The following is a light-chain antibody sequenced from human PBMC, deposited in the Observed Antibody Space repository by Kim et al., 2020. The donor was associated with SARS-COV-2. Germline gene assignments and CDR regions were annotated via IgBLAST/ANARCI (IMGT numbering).Light chain of an antibody. V-gene: IGLV3-1*01. CDR3: QAWDSSAYVI. CDR1: NLGNKY. CDR2: QDN. Sequence: SPGQTATIACSGDNLGNKYACWYQQKPGQSPVLVISQDNKRPSGIPERFSGSNSGNTATLTISGTQAMDEADYYCQAWDSSAYVIFGGGTKLTVL. J-gene: IGLJ2*01.